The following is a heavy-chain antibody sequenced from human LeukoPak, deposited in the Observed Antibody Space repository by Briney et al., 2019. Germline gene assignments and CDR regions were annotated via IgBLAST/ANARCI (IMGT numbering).Heavy chain of an antibody. V-gene: IGHV4-59*08. J-gene: IGHJ5*02. CDR1: GGPNSTYF. D-gene: IGHD2-8*01. CDR3: ARQSDTNGPGS. CDR2: ISYSGST. Sequence: ETLSLNCTVPGGPNSTYFLSWIRQPPGKGLEWIGYISYSGSTNYNSSLKSRVTISVDTSKDQFSLKLNSVTAADTAVYYCARQSDTNGPGSWGQGTLVTVSS.